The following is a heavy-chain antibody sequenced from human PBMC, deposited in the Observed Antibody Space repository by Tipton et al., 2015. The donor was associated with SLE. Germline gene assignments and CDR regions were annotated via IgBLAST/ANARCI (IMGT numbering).Heavy chain of an antibody. Sequence: TLSLTCSIYGESFGGYYWSWIRQPPGKGLEWIGEINHGGSTNYNPSLKSRVTISVDTSKNQFSLKLTSVTAADTAMYFCARGFFHDYWSAEQGRKSFYFDNWGQGALVTVSS. D-gene: IGHD3-3*01. CDR2: INHGGST. CDR3: ARGFFHDYWSAEQGRKSFYFDN. J-gene: IGHJ4*02. CDR1: GESFGGYY. V-gene: IGHV4-34*09.